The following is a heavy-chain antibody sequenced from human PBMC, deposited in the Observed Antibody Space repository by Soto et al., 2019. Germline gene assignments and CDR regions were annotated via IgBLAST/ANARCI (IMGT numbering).Heavy chain of an antibody. V-gene: IGHV4-39*01. CDR3: ARTTMVRGVITRFDYYYYGMDV. D-gene: IGHD3-10*01. CDR2: IYYSGST. J-gene: IGHJ6*02. CDR1: GGSISSSSYH. Sequence: PSETLSLTCTVSGGSISSSSYHWGWIRQPPGKGLEWIGSIYYSGSTYYNPSLKSRVTISVDTSKNQFSLKLSSVTAADTAVYYCARTTMVRGVITRFDYYYYGMDVWGQGTTVTVSS.